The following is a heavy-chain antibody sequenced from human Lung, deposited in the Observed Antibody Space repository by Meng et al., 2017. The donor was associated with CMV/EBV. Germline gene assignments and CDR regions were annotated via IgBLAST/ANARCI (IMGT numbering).Heavy chain of an antibody. V-gene: IGHV1-18*01. CDR2: ISAYDGDR. D-gene: IGHD2-2*01. J-gene: IGHJ5*02. Sequence: ASVKVSXKASGYTFTNYGVSWVRQAPGQGLEWMGWISAYDGDRNYARKFQGRVTMTTDTSTSTAYMELRSLRSDDTAVYYCARDLEYCGSSSCYEDCFDPWGQGTXVTVSS. CDR1: GYTFTNYG. CDR3: ARDLEYCGSSSCYEDCFDP.